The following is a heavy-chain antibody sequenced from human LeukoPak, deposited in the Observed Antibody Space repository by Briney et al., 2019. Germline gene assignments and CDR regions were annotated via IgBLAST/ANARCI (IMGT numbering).Heavy chain of an antibody. CDR3: ARARKAPIEYSSSSPNFDY. D-gene: IGHD6-6*01. J-gene: IGHJ4*02. CDR1: GYTFTGYY. Sequence: GASVKVSCKASGYTFTGYYMHWVRQAPGQGLEWTGWINPNSGGTNYAQKFQGRVTMTRDTSISTAYMELSRLRSDDTAVYYCARARKAPIEYSSSSPNFDYWGQGTLVTVSS. CDR2: INPNSGGT. V-gene: IGHV1-2*02.